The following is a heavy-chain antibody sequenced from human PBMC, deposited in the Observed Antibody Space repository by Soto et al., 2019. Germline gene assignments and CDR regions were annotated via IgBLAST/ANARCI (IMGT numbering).Heavy chain of an antibody. J-gene: IGHJ6*02. D-gene: IGHD2-21*01. CDR2: ISDDETNE. CDR1: GFTFGSHG. CDR3: AKDLRTTISDYGMDV. V-gene: IGHV3-30*18. Sequence: QVQLVESGGGLVQPGGSLRLTCVASGFTFGSHGMHWVRQAPGKGLEWVAVISDDETNEYYVDSVKGRFTISRDNSKSTLYLQMNRLRPEDTAVYKCAKDLRTTISDYGMDVWGQGTTVTVSS.